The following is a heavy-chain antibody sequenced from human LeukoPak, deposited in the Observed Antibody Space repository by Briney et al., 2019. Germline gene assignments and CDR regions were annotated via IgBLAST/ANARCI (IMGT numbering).Heavy chain of an antibody. V-gene: IGHV4-39*01. CDR3: ATLGYCSSTSCSAFDY. J-gene: IGHJ4*02. D-gene: IGHD2-2*01. Sequence: SETLSLTCTVSGGSISSSSYYWGWIRQPPGKGLEWIGSIYYSGSTYYNPSLKSRVTISVDTSKNQSSLKLSSVTAADTAVYYCATLGYCSSTSCSAFDYWGQGTLVTVSS. CDR1: GGSISSSSYY. CDR2: IYYSGST.